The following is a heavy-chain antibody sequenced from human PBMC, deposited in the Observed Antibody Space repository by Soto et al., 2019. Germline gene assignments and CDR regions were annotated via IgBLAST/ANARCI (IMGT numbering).Heavy chain of an antibody. D-gene: IGHD3-10*01. Sequence: VQLMQSGAEVRKPGASVKVSCKASGYTFNSYGISWVRQAPGQGLEWMGWIGTYYGQTNYAQKFQDRITMTTDTSTSTAYMELRSLTSDDTALYYCATWTFGSGSPTGYWGQGTLVTVSS. V-gene: IGHV1-18*01. CDR3: ATWTFGSGSPTGY. CDR1: GYTFNSYG. J-gene: IGHJ4*02. CDR2: IGTYYGQT.